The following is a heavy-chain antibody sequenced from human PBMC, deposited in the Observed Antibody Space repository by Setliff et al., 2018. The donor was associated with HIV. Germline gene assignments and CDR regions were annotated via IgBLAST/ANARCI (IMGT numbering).Heavy chain of an antibody. J-gene: IGHJ4*02. CDR1: GYTFTTYG. CDR2: IHPNTGNP. CDR3: ARAGIGGLDF. V-gene: IGHV7-4-1*02. D-gene: IGHD3-16*01. Sequence: ASVKVSCKASGYTFTTYGLHWVRQAPGQGLEWMGWIHPNTGNPTYAQGFTGRFVFSLDTSVSTAYLQINNLKTEDTAVYYCARAGIGGLDFWGQGTLVTVSS.